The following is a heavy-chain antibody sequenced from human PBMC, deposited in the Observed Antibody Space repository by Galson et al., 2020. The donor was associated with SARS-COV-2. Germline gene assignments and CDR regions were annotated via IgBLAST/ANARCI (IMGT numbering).Heavy chain of an antibody. J-gene: IGHJ4*02. CDR2: VFHSGST. D-gene: IGHD6-6*01. V-gene: IGHV4-38-2*02. CDR1: GYSVTSGSY. Sequence: SETLSLTCSVSGYSVTSGSYWGWIRQPPGKGLEWIGSVFHSGSTYYNPSLKSRVTISLDRSKNQLSLTLVSVTAADTALYYCARRIAARPVAFDYWGQGTLVTVSS. CDR3: ARRIAARPVAFDY.